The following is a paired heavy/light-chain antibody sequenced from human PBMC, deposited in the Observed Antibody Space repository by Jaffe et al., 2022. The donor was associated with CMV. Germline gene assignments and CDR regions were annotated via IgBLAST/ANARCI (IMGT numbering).Heavy chain of an antibody. D-gene: IGHD3-9*01. CDR1: GFTFSRYG. J-gene: IGHJ3*02. CDR3: ARDLSPSPEVTGADGFDM. Sequence: QVQLVESGGGVVQPGRSLRLSCAASGFTFSRYGLHWVRQAPGKGLEWVAVIWYDGVNKYYADSVKGRFTISRDNSGKTLYLQMNSLRVEDTAVYYCARDLSPSPEVTGADGFDMWGQGTMVTVSS. V-gene: IGHV3-33*01. CDR2: IWYDGVNK.
Light chain of an antibody. Sequence: QSALTQPASVSGSPGQSIIISCTGTSSDVGTYNLVSWFRQYPGKAPKVIIYEVRKRPSGVSHRFSGSKSGNTASLTISGLQAEDEADYHCCSYAGSNTWVFGGGTKLTVL. V-gene: IGLV2-23*02. CDR1: SSDVGTYNL. J-gene: IGLJ3*02. CDR2: EVR. CDR3: CSYAGSNTWV.